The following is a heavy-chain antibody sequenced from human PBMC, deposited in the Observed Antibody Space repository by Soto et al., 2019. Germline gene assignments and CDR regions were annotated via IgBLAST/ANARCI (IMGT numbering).Heavy chain of an antibody. D-gene: IGHD2-15*01. V-gene: IGHV3-9*01. CDR3: AKALAVVVVAAGLDY. CDR2: ISWNSGSI. J-gene: IGHJ4*02. CDR1: GFTFADYA. Sequence: EVQLVESGGGLVQPGRSLRLSCAASGFTFADYAMHWVRQAPGKGLEWVSGISWNSGSIGYADSVKGRFTISRDNAKNSLYLQMNSLRAEDTALYYCAKALAVVVVAAGLDYWGQGTLVTVSS.